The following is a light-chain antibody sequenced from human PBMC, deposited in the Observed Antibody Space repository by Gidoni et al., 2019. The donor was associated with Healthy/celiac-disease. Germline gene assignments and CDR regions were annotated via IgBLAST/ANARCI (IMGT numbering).Light chain of an antibody. CDR2: GAS. J-gene: IGKJ1*01. CDR3: QQYGSSPRT. Sequence: ELVLTQSPGTLSLSPGERATLSCRASQSVSSSYLAWYQQNPGQAPRLLIYGASSRATGIPDRFSGSGYGTDFTLTISRLEPEDFAVYYCQQYGSSPRTFXQXTKVEIK. V-gene: IGKV3-20*01. CDR1: QSVSSSY.